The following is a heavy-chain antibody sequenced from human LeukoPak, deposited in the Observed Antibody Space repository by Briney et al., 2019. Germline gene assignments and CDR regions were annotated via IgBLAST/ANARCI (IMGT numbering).Heavy chain of an antibody. V-gene: IGHV3-30-3*01. J-gene: IGHJ4*02. CDR3: ARDISRGYEVPMGDY. D-gene: IGHD5-12*01. CDR2: ISYDGSNK. CDR1: GFTFSSYA. Sequence: GGSLRLSCAASGFTFSSYAMHWVRQAPGKGLEWVAVISYDGSNKYYADSVKGRFTISRDNSKNTLYLQMNSPRAEDTAVYYCARDISRGYEVPMGDYWGQGTLVTVSS.